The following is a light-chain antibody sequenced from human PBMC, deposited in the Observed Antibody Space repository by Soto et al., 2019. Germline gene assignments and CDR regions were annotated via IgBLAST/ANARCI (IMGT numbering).Light chain of an antibody. CDR2: AAS. CDR1: QSIKNY. V-gene: IGKV3-20*01. CDR3: QQYGGSPRT. Sequence: EIVLTQSPGTLSLSPGERATLSCRASQSIKNYVAWYQQRPGQSPRILIYAASSRATGVPDRFSGGGSATDFTLTVSRLEPEDFAVYYCQQYGGSPRTFGQGTKLEIK. J-gene: IGKJ2*01.